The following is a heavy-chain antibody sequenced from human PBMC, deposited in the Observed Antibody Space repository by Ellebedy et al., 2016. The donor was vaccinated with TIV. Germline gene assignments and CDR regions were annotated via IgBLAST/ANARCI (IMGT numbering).Heavy chain of an antibody. CDR1: GFTFSSSW. D-gene: IGHD3-16*01. CDR2: ISAHNGNT. Sequence: GESLKISCAASGFTFSSSWMTWVRQAPGQGLEWMGWISAHNGNTIYAQKFQGRVTMTTDTPTSTAYMEMRSLRSDDTAQFYCTRDWPYYDSGTVKGWFDAWGQGTLVTVSS. CDR3: TRDWPYYDSGTVKGWFDA. J-gene: IGHJ5*02. V-gene: IGHV1-18*01.